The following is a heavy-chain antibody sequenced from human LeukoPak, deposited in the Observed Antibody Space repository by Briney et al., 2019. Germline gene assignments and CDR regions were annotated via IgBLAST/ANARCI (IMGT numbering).Heavy chain of an antibody. CDR1: GGSIGSDY. Sequence: PSETLSLTCTVSGGSIGSDYWTWIRQPPGKGLEYIGYIYYTGGTNYNPSLKSRVTISVDTSKNQFSLKLSSVTAADTALYFCAKGSSSSRPYYFDYWGQGTLVTVSS. D-gene: IGHD6-6*01. CDR3: AKGSSSSRPYYFDY. J-gene: IGHJ4*02. V-gene: IGHV4-59*08. CDR2: IYYTGGT.